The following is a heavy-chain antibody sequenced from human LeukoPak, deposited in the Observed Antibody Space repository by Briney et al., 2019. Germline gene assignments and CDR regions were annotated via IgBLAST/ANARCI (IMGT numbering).Heavy chain of an antibody. J-gene: IGHJ4*02. V-gene: IGHV3-23*01. D-gene: IGHD3-22*01. CDR2: ISGSGANT. Sequence: GESLKISCAASGFTFSSFAMSWVRQAPGKGLEWVSGISGSGANTYYAASVKGRVTISRDNSKNTLYLQMNSLRGEDTAVYYCAKSGGPTSRYYYSDYWGQGTLVTVSS. CDR1: GFTFSSFA. CDR3: AKSGGPTSRYYYSDY.